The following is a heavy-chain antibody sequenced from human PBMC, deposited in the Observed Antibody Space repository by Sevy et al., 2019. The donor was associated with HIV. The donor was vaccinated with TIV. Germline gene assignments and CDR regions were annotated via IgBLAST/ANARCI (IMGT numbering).Heavy chain of an antibody. J-gene: IGHJ3*02. D-gene: IGHD2-2*01. CDR3: ARHCSSTSCSHAFDI. V-gene: IGHV4-34*01. CDR2: INHSGST. Sequence: SETLTLTCAVYGGSFSGYYWSWIRQPPGKGLEWIGEINHSGSTNYNPSLKSRVTISVDTSKNQFSLKLSSVTAADTAVYYCARHCSSTSCSHAFDIWGQGTMVTVSS. CDR1: GGSFSGYY.